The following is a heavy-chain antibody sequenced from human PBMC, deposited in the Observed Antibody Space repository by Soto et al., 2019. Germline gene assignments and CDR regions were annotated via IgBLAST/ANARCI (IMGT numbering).Heavy chain of an antibody. Sequence: SGTLSLTCTVSGGSISSYYWSWIRQPPGKGLEWIGYIYYSGSTNYNPSLKSRVTISVDTSKNQFSLKLSSVTAADTAVYYCAGTMVRGVIITWDWFDPWGQGTLVTVSS. D-gene: IGHD3-10*01. CDR3: AGTMVRGVIITWDWFDP. CDR1: GGSISSYY. CDR2: IYYSGST. V-gene: IGHV4-59*08. J-gene: IGHJ5*02.